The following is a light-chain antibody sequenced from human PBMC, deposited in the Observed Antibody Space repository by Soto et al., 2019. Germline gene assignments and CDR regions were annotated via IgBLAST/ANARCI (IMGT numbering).Light chain of an antibody. Sequence: SYELTQTPSVSVAPGQTASFTWGGNNIGSKSVHWYQQKPGQAPELVVYDDSDRPSGIPERFSGSNAGNTATLTISRVEAGDEADYYCQVWDSSSDHWVFGGGTQLTVL. J-gene: IGLJ3*02. CDR2: DDS. V-gene: IGLV3-21*02. CDR3: QVWDSSSDHWV. CDR1: NIGSKS.